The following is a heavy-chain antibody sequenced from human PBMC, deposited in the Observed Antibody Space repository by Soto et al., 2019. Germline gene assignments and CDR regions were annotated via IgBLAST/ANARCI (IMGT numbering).Heavy chain of an antibody. CDR2: IFPLTDIP. Sequence: QVQLVQSGTEVKKPGSSVKVSCKASGSTFRNYPINWVRQAPGQGLEWMGSIFPLTDIPDYAQNFQARLTISADKSTSTAYMELSSLTSDDTAMYFGARGPLVVLNYFESWGQGTLVTVSS. CDR1: GSTFRNYP. J-gene: IGHJ4*02. V-gene: IGHV1-69*02. CDR3: ARGPLVVLNYFES.